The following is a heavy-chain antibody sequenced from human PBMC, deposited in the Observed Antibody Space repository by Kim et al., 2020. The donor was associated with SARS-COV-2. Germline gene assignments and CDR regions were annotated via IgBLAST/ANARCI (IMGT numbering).Heavy chain of an antibody. CDR3: ARGLAREEIRYFDWLSPLVYFDL. V-gene: IGHV4-59*13. Sequence: SETLSLTCTVSGGSISSYYWSWIRQPPGKGLEWIGYIYYSGSTNYNPSLKSRVTISVDTSKNQFSLKLSSVTAADTAVYYCARGLAREEIRYFDWLSPLVYFDLWGRGTLVSVSS. CDR1: GGSISSYY. J-gene: IGHJ2*01. CDR2: IYYSGST. D-gene: IGHD3-9*01.